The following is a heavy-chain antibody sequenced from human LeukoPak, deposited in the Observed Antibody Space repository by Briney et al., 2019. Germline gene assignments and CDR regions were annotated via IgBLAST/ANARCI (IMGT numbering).Heavy chain of an antibody. CDR2: IIPILGIA. J-gene: IGHJ4*02. V-gene: IGHV1-69*04. Sequence: ASVKVSCKASGGTFSSYAISWVRQAPGQGLEWMGRIIPILGIANYAQEFQGRVTITADKSTSTAYMELSSLRSEDTAVYYCARDVPRLLGGYWGQGTLVTVSS. CDR3: ARDVPRLLGGY. CDR1: GGTFSSYA. D-gene: IGHD3-16*01.